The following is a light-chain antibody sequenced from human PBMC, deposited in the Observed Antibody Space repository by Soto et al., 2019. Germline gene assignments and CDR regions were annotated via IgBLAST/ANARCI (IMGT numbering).Light chain of an antibody. V-gene: IGKV3-20*01. CDR1: QSVGSTF. CDR3: GKFVSSPQQT. CDR2: GLS. Sequence: EIVLTQSPGTLSLSPGERATLSCRASQSVGSTFLAWYQQKPGQAPRLLIYGLSTRATGITDRFSGSWSGTDVTLLSSRLEPEDFAVYYCGKFVSSPQQTFGKRTKVEIK. J-gene: IGKJ1*01.